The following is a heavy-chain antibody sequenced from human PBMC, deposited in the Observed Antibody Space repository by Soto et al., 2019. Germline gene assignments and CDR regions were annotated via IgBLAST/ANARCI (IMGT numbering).Heavy chain of an antibody. V-gene: IGHV4-59*01. CDR2: VPQGGTESYMTEGMTT. D-gene: IGHD6-19*01. CDR1: GVSLDNFF. CDR3: ARDRGGITVSEKPLCEWFAP. Sequence: QVQLQASGPGLLRHSETLSLTCTVSGVSLDNFFWSWIRQTPGKGLEGIGYVPQGGTESYMTEGMTTGYNPSLDSRATISLDLPKNQFSLTLTSVTAADTAVYYCARDRGGITVSEKPLCEWFAPWGQGTLVTVSS. J-gene: IGHJ5*02.